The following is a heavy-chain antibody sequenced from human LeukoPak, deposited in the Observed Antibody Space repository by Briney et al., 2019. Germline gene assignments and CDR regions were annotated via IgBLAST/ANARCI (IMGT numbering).Heavy chain of an antibody. CDR1: GYSFTSYW. V-gene: IGHV5-51*01. CDR3: ARLIAVASPGDYFDY. CDR2: IYPGDSDT. D-gene: IGHD6-19*01. Sequence: GESLQISCQGSGYSFTSYWIGWVRQMPGKGLEWMGIIYPGDSDTRYSPSFQGQVTISADKSISTAYLQWSSLKASDTAMYYCARLIAVASPGDYFDYWGQGTLVTVSS. J-gene: IGHJ4*02.